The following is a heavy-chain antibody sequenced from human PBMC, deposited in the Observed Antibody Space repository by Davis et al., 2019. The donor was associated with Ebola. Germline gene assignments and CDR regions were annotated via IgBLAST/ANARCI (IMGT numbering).Heavy chain of an antibody. V-gene: IGHV1-8*03. D-gene: IGHD6-19*01. CDR1: GYTFTSYD. CDR2: MNPNSGNT. J-gene: IGHJ4*02. CDR3: AILGIAVAATGDY. Sequence: ASVKVSCKASGYTFTSYDINWVRQATGQGLEWMGWMNPNSGNTGYAQKFQGRVTITRNTSISTAYMELSSLRSEDTAVYYCAILGIAVAATGDYWGQGTLVTVSS.